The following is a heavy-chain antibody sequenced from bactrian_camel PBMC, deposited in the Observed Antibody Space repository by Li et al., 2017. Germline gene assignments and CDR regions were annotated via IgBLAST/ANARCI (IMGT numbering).Heavy chain of an antibody. D-gene: IGHD1*01. V-gene: IGHV3S68*01. CDR3: ATGRWVPPSEASWPCFFIN. CDR2: ISSSGDST. J-gene: IGHJ4*01. CDR1: GWAHCSC. Sequence: HVQLVESGGGSVQAGGTLSVSCVSSGWAHCSCMGWFRQAPGKERVWVAGISSSGDSTLYSDSVKERFNISLDNTENTLYLQMNNLKPEDATMYYCATGRWVPPSEASWPCFFINWARGTQVTVS.